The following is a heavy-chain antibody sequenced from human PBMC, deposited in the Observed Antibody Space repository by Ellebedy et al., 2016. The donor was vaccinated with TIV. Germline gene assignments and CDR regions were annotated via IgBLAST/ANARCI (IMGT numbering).Heavy chain of an antibody. CDR2: ISRTGGTT. J-gene: IGHJ6*02. V-gene: IGHV3-23*01. CDR3: AKEHNSSSYSFYYYAMDV. Sequence: GESLKISCAASGVTFMSYAMSWIRQAPGKGLEWVSGISRTGGTTYYADSVKGRFTISRDNSKNTLFLQMNSLGAEDTAIYYCAKEHNSSSYSFYYYAMDVWGQGTTVTVSS. D-gene: IGHD6-13*01. CDR1: GVTFMSYA.